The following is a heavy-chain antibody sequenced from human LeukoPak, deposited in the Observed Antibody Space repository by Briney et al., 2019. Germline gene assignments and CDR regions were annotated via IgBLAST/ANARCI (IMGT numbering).Heavy chain of an antibody. V-gene: IGHV1-69*13. J-gene: IGHJ4*02. CDR3: ATLKATDYYDSSGYYHDY. CDR2: IIPIFGTA. Sequence: SVKVSCKASGGTFSSYAISWVRQAPGQGLEWTGGIIPIFGTANYAQKFQGRVTITADESASTAYMELSSLRSEDTAVYYCATLKATDYYDSSGYYHDYWGQGTLVTVSS. CDR1: GGTFSSYA. D-gene: IGHD3-22*01.